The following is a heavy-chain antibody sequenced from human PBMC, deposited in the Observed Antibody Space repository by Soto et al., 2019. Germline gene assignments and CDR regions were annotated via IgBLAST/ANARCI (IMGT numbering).Heavy chain of an antibody. CDR3: ARVYIAARPYYYYMDV. V-gene: IGHV3-33*01. J-gene: IGHJ6*03. Sequence: QVQLVESGGGVVQPGRSLRLSCAASGFTFSSYGMHWVRQAPGKGLEWVAVIWYDGSNKYYADSVKGRFTISRDNSKNTLDLQMNSLRAEDTAVYYCARVYIAARPYYYYMDVWGKGTTVTVSS. CDR2: IWYDGSNK. D-gene: IGHD6-6*01. CDR1: GFTFSSYG.